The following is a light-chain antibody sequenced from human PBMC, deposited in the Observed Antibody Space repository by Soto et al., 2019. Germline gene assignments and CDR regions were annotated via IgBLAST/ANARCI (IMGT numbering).Light chain of an antibody. J-gene: IGKJ1*01. CDR1: QGIRND. CDR2: AAS. Sequence: DIQMTQSPSSLSASVGDRVTITCRAGQGIRNDLVWYQQKPGKAPKRLIYAASTLQSGVPSRFSGSGSGTEFTLTISSLQPEDFATYYCLQHNSYPRTFGQGTKVDIK. V-gene: IGKV1-17*01. CDR3: LQHNSYPRT.